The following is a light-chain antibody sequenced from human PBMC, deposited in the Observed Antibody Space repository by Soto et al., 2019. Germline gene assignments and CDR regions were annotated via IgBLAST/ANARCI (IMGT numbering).Light chain of an antibody. CDR1: QGVGGW. J-gene: IGKJ3*01. Sequence: IQMTQSPSSVSASVGDRVTLTCRASQGVGGWLAWYQPKPGKVPKLLISATSSLHSGVPSRFSGSGSGTDFTLSISSLQPEDFATCYCQQTHRRPLSFGPGTKVDIK. V-gene: IGKV1-12*01. CDR3: QQTHRRPLS. CDR2: ATS.